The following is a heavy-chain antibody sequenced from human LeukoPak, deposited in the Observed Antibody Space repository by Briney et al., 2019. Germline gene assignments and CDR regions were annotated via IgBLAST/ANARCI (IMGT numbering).Heavy chain of an antibody. D-gene: IGHD3-22*01. J-gene: IGHJ5*02. V-gene: IGHV3-21*01. Sequence: GGSLRLSCAASGFTFSSYSMNWVRQAPGKGLEWVSSISSSSSYIYYADSVKGQFTISRDNAKNSLYLQMNSLRAEDTAVYYCARDLPYYYDSSGYHWGQGTLVTVSS. CDR3: ARDLPYYYDSSGYH. CDR2: ISSSSSYI. CDR1: GFTFSSYS.